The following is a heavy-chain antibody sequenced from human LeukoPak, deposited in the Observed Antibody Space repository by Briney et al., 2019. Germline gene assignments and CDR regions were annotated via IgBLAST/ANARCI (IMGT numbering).Heavy chain of an antibody. Sequence: PSETLSLTCTVSGGSISSYYWSWIRQPPGTGLEWIGYIYYSGSTNYNPSLKSRVTLSVDTSKNQFSLKLSSVTAADTAVYYCVRFLDKYYFDYWGQGTLVTVSS. D-gene: IGHD3-3*01. CDR1: GGSISSYY. CDR2: IYYSGST. V-gene: IGHV4-59*01. J-gene: IGHJ4*02. CDR3: VRFLDKYYFDY.